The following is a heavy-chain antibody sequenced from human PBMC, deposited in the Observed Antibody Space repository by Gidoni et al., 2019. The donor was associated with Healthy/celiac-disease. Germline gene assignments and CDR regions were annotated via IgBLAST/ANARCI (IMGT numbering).Heavy chain of an antibody. D-gene: IGHD2-15*01. CDR2: IIPIFGTA. CDR1: GGTFSSYA. J-gene: IGHJ6*02. CDR3: AREPPDCSGGSCYIVNYYYGMDV. Sequence: QVQLVQSGAEVKKPGSSVKVSCKASGGTFSSYAISWVRQAPGQGLEWMGGIIPIFGTANYAQKFQGRVTITADESTSTAYMELSSLRSEDTAVYYCAREPPDCSGGSCYIVNYYYGMDVWGQGTTVTVSS. V-gene: IGHV1-69*01.